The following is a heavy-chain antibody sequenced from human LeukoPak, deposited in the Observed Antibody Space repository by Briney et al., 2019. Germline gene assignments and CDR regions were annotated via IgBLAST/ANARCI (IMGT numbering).Heavy chain of an antibody. CDR3: AKLRDWMWFDP. D-gene: IGHD1-1*01. Sequence: GGSLRLSCAASGFTFSSYSMNWVRQAPGKGLEWVSAISGSGGSTYYADSVKGRFTISRDNSKNTLYLQMNSLRAEDTAVYYCAKLRDWMWFDPWGQGTLVNVSS. CDR2: ISGSGGST. V-gene: IGHV3-23*01. CDR1: GFTFSSYS. J-gene: IGHJ5*02.